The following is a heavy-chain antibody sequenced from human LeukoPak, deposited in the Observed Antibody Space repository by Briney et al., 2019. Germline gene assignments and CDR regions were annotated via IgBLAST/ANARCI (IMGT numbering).Heavy chain of an antibody. CDR2: IYDSWNT. CDR1: SGSINNHY. D-gene: IGHD5-18*01. Sequence: SETLSLTCIVSSGSINNHYWSWIRQPPGKGLEWIGYIYDSWNTNYNPSLQSRVTISMDASRNQFSLNLTSVAAADTAVYYCARDQIGYGLDYWGQGTLVAVSS. V-gene: IGHV4-59*11. CDR3: ARDQIGYGLDY. J-gene: IGHJ4*02.